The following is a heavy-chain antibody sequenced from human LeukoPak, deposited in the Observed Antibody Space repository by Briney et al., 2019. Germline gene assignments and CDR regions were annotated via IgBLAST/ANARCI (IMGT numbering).Heavy chain of an antibody. CDR1: GFTFSSYS. CDR2: ISSSSSYI. J-gene: IGHJ4*02. D-gene: IGHD6-19*01. Sequence: PGGSLRLSCAASGFTFSSYSMNWVRQAPGKGLEWVSSISSSSSYIYYADSVKGRFTISRDNSKNTLYLQMNSLRAEDTAVYYCAKGSSGWSLYIELDYWGQGTLVTVSS. CDR3: AKGSSGWSLYIELDY. V-gene: IGHV3-21*04.